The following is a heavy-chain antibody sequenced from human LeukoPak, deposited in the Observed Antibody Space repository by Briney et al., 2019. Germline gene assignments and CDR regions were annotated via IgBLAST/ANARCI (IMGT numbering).Heavy chain of an antibody. CDR2: INDSGST. CDR1: GGSFSGYY. J-gene: IGHJ4*02. Sequence: SETLSLTCAVYGGSFSGYYWSWIRQPPGKGLEWIGEINDSGSTNYNPSLKSRVTISVDTSKNQFSLKLSSVTAADTAVYYCASVLRLWGQGTLVTVSS. D-gene: IGHD6-6*01. V-gene: IGHV4-34*01. CDR3: ASVLRL.